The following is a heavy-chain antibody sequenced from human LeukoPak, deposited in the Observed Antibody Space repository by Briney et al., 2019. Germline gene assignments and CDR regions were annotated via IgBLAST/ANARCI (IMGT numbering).Heavy chain of an antibody. CDR2: IIPIFGTA. CDR3: ARGTRTEIAAPFDY. J-gene: IGHJ4*02. Sequence: SVKVSCKASGYTFTSYGISWVRQAPGQGLEWMGGIIPIFGTANYAQKFQGRVTITADESTSTAYMELSSLRSEDTAVYYCARGTRTEIAAPFDYWGRGTLVTVSS. D-gene: IGHD6-13*01. V-gene: IGHV1-69*13. CDR1: GYTFTSYG.